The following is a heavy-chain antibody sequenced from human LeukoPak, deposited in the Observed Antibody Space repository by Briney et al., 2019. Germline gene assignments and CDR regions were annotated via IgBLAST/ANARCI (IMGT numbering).Heavy chain of an antibody. CDR2: ISYDESNK. CDR3: ASEGDYDSSGYSFDY. Sequence: GGSLRLSCAASGFTFSSYGMHWVRQAPGKGLEWVAVISYDESNKYYVDSVKGRFTISRDNSKNTLYLQMNSLRAEDTAVYYCASEGDYDSSGYSFDYWGQGTLVTVSS. V-gene: IGHV3-30*03. CDR1: GFTFSSYG. J-gene: IGHJ4*02. D-gene: IGHD3-22*01.